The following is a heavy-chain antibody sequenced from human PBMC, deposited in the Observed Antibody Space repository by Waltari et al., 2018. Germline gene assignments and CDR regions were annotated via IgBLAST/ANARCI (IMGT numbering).Heavy chain of an antibody. V-gene: IGHV1-18*01. CDR1: GYTFTTYG. D-gene: IGHD6-19*01. Sequence: QVQLVQSGAEVKKPGASVRVSCKASGYTFTTYGISWVRQAPGQGLEWMGWVSTYNGNTNYAQKFQGIVTMTTDTSTSTAYMELRSLTSDDTAVYYCARDPSSGWPYDYWGQGTLVTVSS. CDR2: VSTYNGNT. CDR3: ARDPSSGWPYDY. J-gene: IGHJ4*02.